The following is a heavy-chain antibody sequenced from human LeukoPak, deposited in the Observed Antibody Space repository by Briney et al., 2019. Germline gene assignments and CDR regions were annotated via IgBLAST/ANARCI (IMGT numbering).Heavy chain of an antibody. Sequence: PGGSLRLSCAASGFTFTSYTMIWVRQAPGKGLEWVSSISSTSNFIYYADSVKGRFTISRDNAKNSLYLQMDSLSAEDTAAYFCARDLPTPDYYYGLDVWGQGTTVTVSS. V-gene: IGHV3-21*01. J-gene: IGHJ6*02. CDR1: GFTFTSYT. D-gene: IGHD4-17*01. CDR3: ARDLPTPDYYYGLDV. CDR2: ISSTSNFI.